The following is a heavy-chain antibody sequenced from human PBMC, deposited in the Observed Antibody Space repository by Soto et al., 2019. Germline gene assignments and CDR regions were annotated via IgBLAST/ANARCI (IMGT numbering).Heavy chain of an antibody. Sequence: QVQLVQSGAEVKKPGASVKVSCKASGYTFTTYSVHWVRQAPGQRLEWLGRIHPATGDAGYSQTFQGRVTITRDTSASAAYMELSSLRSEDTAVYYCARHNWGQNFDYWGQGTLVTVSS. CDR2: IHPATGDA. V-gene: IGHV1-3*01. D-gene: IGHD7-27*01. J-gene: IGHJ4*02. CDR3: ARHNWGQNFDY. CDR1: GYTFTTYS.